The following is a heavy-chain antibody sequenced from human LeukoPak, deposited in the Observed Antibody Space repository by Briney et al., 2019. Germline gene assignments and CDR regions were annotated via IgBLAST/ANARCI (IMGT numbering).Heavy chain of an antibody. CDR1: GGSFSGYY. V-gene: IGHV4-34*01. D-gene: IGHD3-16*01. Sequence: SETLSLTCAVYGGSFSGYYWSWIRQPPGKGLEWIGEINHSGSTNYNPSLKSRVTISVDTSKNQFSLKLSSVTAADTAVYYCARAVMAAYASDIWGQGTMVTVSS. CDR3: ARAVMAAYASDI. CDR2: INHSGST. J-gene: IGHJ3*02.